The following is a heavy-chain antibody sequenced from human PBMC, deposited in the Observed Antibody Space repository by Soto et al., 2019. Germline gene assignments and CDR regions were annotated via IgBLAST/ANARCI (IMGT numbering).Heavy chain of an antibody. J-gene: IGHJ4*02. V-gene: IGHV3-23*01. CDR3: AKVSNKWAVAQRGYFDY. CDR1: GFTFSNYA. Sequence: EVQVLDSGGGLVQPGGSQRLSCEASGFTFSNYAMSWVRQAPGKGLEWVSTISATGSTLYADSVKGRFTISRDNSKNTVYLQMNFVRAEDTAVYYCAKVSNKWAVAQRGYFDYWGQGTLVTVSS. CDR2: ISATGST. D-gene: IGHD6-19*01.